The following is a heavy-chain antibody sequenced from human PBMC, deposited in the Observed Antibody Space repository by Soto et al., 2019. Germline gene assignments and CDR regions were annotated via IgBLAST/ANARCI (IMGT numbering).Heavy chain of an antibody. J-gene: IGHJ2*01. CDR2: IYYSGST. CDR3: ARVVAARRGGTTPLFVFASWYFDL. V-gene: IGHV4-61*01. D-gene: IGHD6-6*01. Sequence: KSSETLSLTCTVSGGSVSSGSYYWSWIRQPPGKGLEWIGYIYYSGSTNYNPSLKSRVTISVDTSKNQFSLKLSSVTAADTAVYYCARVVAARRGGTTPLFVFASWYFDLWGRGTLVTVSS. CDR1: GGSVSSGSYY.